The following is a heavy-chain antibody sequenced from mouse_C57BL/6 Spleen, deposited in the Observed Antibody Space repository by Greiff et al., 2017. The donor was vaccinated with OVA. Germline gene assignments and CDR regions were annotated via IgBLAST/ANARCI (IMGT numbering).Heavy chain of an antibody. CDR1: GFTFSDYG. V-gene: IGHV5-15*01. J-gene: IGHJ1*03. CDR2: ISNLAYST. Sequence: EVKLMESGGGLVQPGGSLKLSCAASGFTFSDYGMAWVRQAPRKGPEWVAFISNLAYSTYYADTVTGRFTISRENAKNTLYLEMSSLRSEDTAMYYCARQDYGSSYGYFDVWGTGTTVTVSS. CDR3: ARQDYGSSYGYFDV. D-gene: IGHD1-1*01.